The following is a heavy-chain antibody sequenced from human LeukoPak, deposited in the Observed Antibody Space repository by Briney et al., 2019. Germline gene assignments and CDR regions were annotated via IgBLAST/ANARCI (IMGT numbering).Heavy chain of an antibody. D-gene: IGHD3-10*01. V-gene: IGHV3-23*01. CDR2: ISGSGGST. J-gene: IGHJ4*02. Sequence: GGSLRLSCAASGFTFTSYGMSWVRQAPGKGLEWVSAISGSGGSTYYADSVKGRFTISRDNSKNTLYLQMNSLRAEDTAVYYCAKDHGSGSFGYWGQGTLVTVSS. CDR3: AKDHGSGSFGY. CDR1: GFTFTSYG.